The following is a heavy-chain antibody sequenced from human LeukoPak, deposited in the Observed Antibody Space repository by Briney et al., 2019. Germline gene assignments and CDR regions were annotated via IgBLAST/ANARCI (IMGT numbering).Heavy chain of an antibody. CDR3: AKGSSSYSEMDY. CDR1: GFTFSSYA. J-gene: IGHJ4*02. D-gene: IGHD6-13*01. Sequence: GGSLRLSCAASGFTFSSYAMSWVRQAPGKGLEWVSGLSASGGLTYYSDSVKGRFTISRDNSKNTLYLQMNSLRADDTAVYYCAKGSSSYSEMDYWGQGTLVTVSS. CDR2: LSASGGLT. V-gene: IGHV3-23*01.